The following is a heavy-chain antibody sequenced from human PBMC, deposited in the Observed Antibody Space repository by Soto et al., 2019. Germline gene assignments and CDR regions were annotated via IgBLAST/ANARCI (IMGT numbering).Heavy chain of an antibody. CDR2: ISGSGGST. D-gene: IGHD3-22*01. V-gene: IGHV3-23*01. J-gene: IGHJ6*02. CDR1: GFTFSSYA. Sequence: GGSLRLSCAASGFTFSSYAMSWVRQAPGKGLEWVSAISGSGGSTYYADSVKGRFTISRDNSKNTLYLQMNSLRAEDTAVYYCAANRGYNYYYGMDVWGQGTTVTSP. CDR3: AANRGYNYYYGMDV.